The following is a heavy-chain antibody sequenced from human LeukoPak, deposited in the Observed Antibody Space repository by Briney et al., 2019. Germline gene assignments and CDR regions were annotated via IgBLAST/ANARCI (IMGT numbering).Heavy chain of an antibody. V-gene: IGHV3-11*04. CDR3: ARAPMTIDAFDI. Sequence: GSLRLCCAASGFTFSDYSMSWIRQAPGKGLEWVSYIRSSGNTIYYADSVKGRFTISRDNAKNSLYLQMNSLRAEDTAVYYCARAPMTIDAFDIWGQGTMVTVSS. CDR2: IRSSGNTI. CDR1: GFTFSDYS. D-gene: IGHD4/OR15-4a*01. J-gene: IGHJ3*02.